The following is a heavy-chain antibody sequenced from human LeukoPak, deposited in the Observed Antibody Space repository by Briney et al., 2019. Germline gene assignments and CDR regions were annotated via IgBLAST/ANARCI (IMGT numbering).Heavy chain of an antibody. CDR3: ARARYEGAQDYYYGMDV. D-gene: IGHD4/OR15-4a*01. J-gene: IGHJ6*02. V-gene: IGHV4-39*07. CDR1: GGSISSRSYY. CDR2: IYYSGST. Sequence: SETLSLTCTVSGGSISSRSYYWGWIRQPPGKGLEWIGTIYYSGSTYYNSSLKSRVTISVDTSKNQFSLKLNSVTAADTAVYYCARARYEGAQDYYYGMDVWGQGTTVTVSS.